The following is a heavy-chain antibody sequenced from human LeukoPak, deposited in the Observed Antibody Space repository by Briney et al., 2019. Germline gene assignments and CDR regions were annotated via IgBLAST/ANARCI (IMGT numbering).Heavy chain of an antibody. D-gene: IGHD3-10*01. CDR2: ISGSDTSI. V-gene: IGHV3-48*03. CDR1: GFTFSNYE. J-gene: IGHJ4*02. CDR3: ARETYYGSGSYSDFALDY. Sequence: GGSLRLSCAASGFTFSNYEINWVRQAPGRGLEWISYISGSDTSIYHANSVKGRFTISRDNAKNSVYLQMNSLRAEDTAVYYCARETYYGSGSYSDFALDYWGQGTLVTVSS.